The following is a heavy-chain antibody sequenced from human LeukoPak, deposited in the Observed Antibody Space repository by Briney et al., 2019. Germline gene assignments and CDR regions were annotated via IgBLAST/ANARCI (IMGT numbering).Heavy chain of an antibody. CDR3: ARHEWTLLGLPGTRRDYSNMDV. V-gene: IGHV4-39*01. CDR2: IFYNGNT. Sequence: SETIPLNCSDLGNSISTRRYIYHWIRQHPEKALEWIASIFYNGNTYDNPSLKSRVTISVDSSKNQFSLKMNFVTAADTAVYYCARHEWTLLGLPGTRRDYSNMDVWGEGTTVIVSS. D-gene: IGHD2-21*01. CDR1: GNSISTRRYI. J-gene: IGHJ6*03.